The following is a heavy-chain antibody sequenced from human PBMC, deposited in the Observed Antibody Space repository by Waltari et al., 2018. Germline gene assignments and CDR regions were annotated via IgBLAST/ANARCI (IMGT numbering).Heavy chain of an antibody. J-gene: IGHJ6*01. Sequence: QVQLVQSGAEVKKPGSSVKVSCKASGGTFSSYAISWVRPAPGQGLEWMGGIIPIFGTANYAQKFQGRVTITADKSTSTAYMELSSLRSEDTAVYYCASLNWIYGDYSYYYYGMDVWGQGTTVTVSS. D-gene: IGHD4-17*01. CDR1: GGTFSSYA. V-gene: IGHV1-69*14. CDR3: ASLNWIYGDYSYYYYGMDV. CDR2: IIPIFGTA.